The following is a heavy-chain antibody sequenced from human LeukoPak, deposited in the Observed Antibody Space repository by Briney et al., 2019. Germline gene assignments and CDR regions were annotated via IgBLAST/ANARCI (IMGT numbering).Heavy chain of an antibody. Sequence: SETLSLTCTVSGGSISGYYWTWVRQPPGKGLEWIGQIYYSGRADYNPSLKSRITISVDTSKNQMPLKLTSVTAADTVIYYCARFGVDYDMGVWGQGTTVTVSS. CDR1: GGSISGYY. J-gene: IGHJ6*02. V-gene: IGHV4-59*01. CDR3: ARFGVDYDMGV. CDR2: IYYSGRA. D-gene: IGHD3-16*01.